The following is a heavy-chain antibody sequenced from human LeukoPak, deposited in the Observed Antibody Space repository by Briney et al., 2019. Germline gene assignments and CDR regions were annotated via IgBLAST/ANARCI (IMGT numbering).Heavy chain of an antibody. CDR2: INPNSGGT. CDR3: AREAKPYYYYYGMDV. CDR1: RYTFTGYY. J-gene: IGHJ6*02. Sequence: ASVKVSCKASRYTFTGYYMHWVRQAPGQGLEWMGWINPNSGGTNYAQKFQGRVTMTRDTSISTAYMELSRLRSDDTAVYYCAREAKPYYYYYGMDVWGQGTTVTVSS. D-gene: IGHD1-14*01. V-gene: IGHV1-2*02.